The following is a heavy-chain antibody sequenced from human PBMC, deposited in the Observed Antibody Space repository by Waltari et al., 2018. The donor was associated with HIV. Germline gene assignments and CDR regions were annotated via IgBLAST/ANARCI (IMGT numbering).Heavy chain of an antibody. CDR2: IGYDESKK. J-gene: IGHJ4*02. V-gene: IGHV3-33*01. CDR3: ARDSHYYDSTPFDY. CDR1: GFIFRIFE. D-gene: IGHD3-22*01. Sequence: QVQLVESGGGVVQPGRSLRLSCAASGFIFRIFEIHWVRTAPGKGLEWVAVIGYDESKKDYADSVKGRFTISRDNSKNTLYLQMNSLRAEDTAVYYCARDSHYYDSTPFDYWGQGTLVTVSS.